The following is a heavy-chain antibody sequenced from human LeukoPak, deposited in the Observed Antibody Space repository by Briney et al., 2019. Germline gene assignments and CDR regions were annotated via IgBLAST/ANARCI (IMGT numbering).Heavy chain of an antibody. V-gene: IGHV4-4*02. D-gene: IGHD1-26*01. J-gene: IGHJ4*02. Sequence: SETLSLTCAVSGGSISSSNWWSWVRQPPGQGLEWIGEIYHSGSTNYNPSLKSRVTISVDKSKNQFSLKLSSVTAADTAVYYCARSRSIRATGYFDYWGQGTLVTVSS. CDR3: ARSRSIRATGYFDY. CDR1: GGSISSSNW. CDR2: IYHSGST.